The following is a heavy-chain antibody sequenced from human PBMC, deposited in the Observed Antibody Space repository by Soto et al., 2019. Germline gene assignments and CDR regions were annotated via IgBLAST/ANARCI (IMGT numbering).Heavy chain of an antibody. D-gene: IGHD3-10*01. CDR1: GFSLSTRAVG. CDR2: IYWDDDK. J-gene: IGHJ4*02. V-gene: IGHV2-5*02. Sequence: QITLKESGPTLVKPTQTLTLTCTFSGFSLSTRAVGVGWIRQPPGKALEWLALIYWDDDKRYSPSLKSRLTITKDTSKNQVVLRMTHMDPVDTATYYCVRYLWFGELLGYGVDYWGQGTLVTVSS. CDR3: VRYLWFGELLGYGVDY.